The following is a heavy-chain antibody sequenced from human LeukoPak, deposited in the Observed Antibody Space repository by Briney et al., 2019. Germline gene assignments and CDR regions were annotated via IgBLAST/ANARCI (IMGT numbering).Heavy chain of an antibody. CDR1: GYTFTGYY. V-gene: IGHV1-2*02. J-gene: IGHJ4*02. CDR3: ARDHQRIQLWYDY. Sequence: GASVKVSCKASGYTFTGYYMHWVRQAPGQGLEWMGWINPNGGGTNYAQKFQGRVTMTRDTSISTAYMELSRLRSDDTAVYYCARDHQRIQLWYDYWGQGTLVTVSS. D-gene: IGHD5-18*01. CDR2: INPNGGGT.